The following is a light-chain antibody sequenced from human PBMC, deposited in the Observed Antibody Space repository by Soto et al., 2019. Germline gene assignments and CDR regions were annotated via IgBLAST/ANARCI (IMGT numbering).Light chain of an antibody. Sequence: DIQMTQSPSSLSAFVGDIVTITFRASQTISNSLSWYQQKPGRAPKLLIYAASTLQSGVPSRFSGSGSGTEFTLTITSLQPEDFATYYCQQLNFFPITFGQGTRLEIK. CDR3: QQLNFFPIT. CDR1: QTISNS. V-gene: IGKV1-9*01. J-gene: IGKJ5*01. CDR2: AAS.